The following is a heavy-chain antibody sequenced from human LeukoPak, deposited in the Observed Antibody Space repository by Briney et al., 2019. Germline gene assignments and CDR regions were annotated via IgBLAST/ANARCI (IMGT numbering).Heavy chain of an antibody. CDR1: GVSISSYY. CDR2: IYYSGST. D-gene: IGHD6-6*01. J-gene: IGHJ4*02. Sequence: PSETLSLTCTVSGVSISSYYWSWVRQPPGKGLEWIGYIYYSGSTNYNPSLKSRVTISVDTSKNQFSLKLSSVTAADTAVYYCARASSSSSDLFDYWGQGTLVTVSS. CDR3: ARASSSSSDLFDY. V-gene: IGHV4-59*01.